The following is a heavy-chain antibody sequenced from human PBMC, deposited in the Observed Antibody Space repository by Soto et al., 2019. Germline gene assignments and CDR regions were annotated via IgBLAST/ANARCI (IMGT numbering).Heavy chain of an antibody. Sequence: SETLSLTCTVSGGSISSYYWSWIRQPPGKGLEWIGYIYYSGSTNYNPSLKSRVTISVDTSKNQFSLKLSSVTAADTAVYYCAREGGFQEGQTVYYYYGIDVWGQGTKVTVYS. V-gene: IGHV4-59*01. J-gene: IGHJ6*02. CDR2: IYYSGST. CDR1: GGSISSYY. D-gene: IGHD3-16*01. CDR3: AREGGFQEGQTVYYYYGIDV.